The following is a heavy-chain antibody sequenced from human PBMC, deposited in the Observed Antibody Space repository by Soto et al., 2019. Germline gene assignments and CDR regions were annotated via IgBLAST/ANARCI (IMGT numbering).Heavy chain of an antibody. D-gene: IGHD3-10*01. CDR3: ARGSTIVRGAPSWFDP. CDR1: GGTFSRYT. CDR2: IIPIAAIA. Sequence: QVQLVQSGAEVKKPGSSVKVSCKASGGTFSRYTINWVRQAPGQGLEWMGWIIPIAAIANYTQKFQGRVTITVDKSSTTAYMDLSSLRSDDTAVYYCARGSTIVRGAPSWFDPWGQGTLVTVSS. V-gene: IGHV1-69*02. J-gene: IGHJ5*02.